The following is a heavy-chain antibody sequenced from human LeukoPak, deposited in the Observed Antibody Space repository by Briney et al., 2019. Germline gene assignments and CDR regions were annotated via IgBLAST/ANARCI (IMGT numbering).Heavy chain of an antibody. J-gene: IGHJ4*02. D-gene: IGHD3-9*01. CDR3: AREELRYFDWLLSYFDY. CDR1: GFTFSSYS. V-gene: IGHV3-21*01. CDR2: ISSSSSYI. Sequence: KTGGSLRLSCAASGFTFSSYSMNWVRQAPGKGLEWVSSISSSSSYIYYADSVKGRFTISRDNAKNSLYLQMNSLRAEDTAVYYCAREELRYFDWLLSYFDYWGQGTLVTVSS.